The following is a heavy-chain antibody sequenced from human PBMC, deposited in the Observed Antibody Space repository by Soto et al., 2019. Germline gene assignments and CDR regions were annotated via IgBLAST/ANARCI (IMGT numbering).Heavy chain of an antibody. CDR2: IKSKTDGGTT. Sequence: GGSLRLSCAASGFTFSNAWMNWVRQAPGKGLEWVGRIKSKTDGGTTDYAAPVKGRFTISRDDSKNTLYLQMNSLKTEDTAVYYCTTVTTDCSSTSCYEPDYYYGMDVWGQGTTVTVSS. CDR1: GFTFSNAW. V-gene: IGHV3-15*07. J-gene: IGHJ6*02. D-gene: IGHD2-2*01. CDR3: TTVTTDCSSTSCYEPDYYYGMDV.